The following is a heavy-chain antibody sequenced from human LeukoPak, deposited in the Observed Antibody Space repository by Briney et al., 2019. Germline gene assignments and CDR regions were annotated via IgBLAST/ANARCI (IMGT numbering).Heavy chain of an antibody. V-gene: IGHV1-46*01. D-gene: IGHD2-15*01. Sequence: ASVKVSCKAPGYTFTSYYMHWVRQAPGQGLEWMGIINPSGGSTSYAQKFQGRVTMTRDTSTSTVYMELSSLRSEDTAVYYCARDSPRSGPSYYFDYWGQGTLVTVSS. CDR3: ARDSPRSGPSYYFDY. CDR1: GYTFTSYY. CDR2: INPSGGST. J-gene: IGHJ4*02.